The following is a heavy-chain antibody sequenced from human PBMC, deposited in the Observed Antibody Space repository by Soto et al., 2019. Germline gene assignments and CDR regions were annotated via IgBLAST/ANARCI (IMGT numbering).Heavy chain of an antibody. V-gene: IGHV6-1*01. CDR3: AIDSIDFKLPDYSGFDY. J-gene: IGHJ4*02. D-gene: IGHD3-10*01. CDR2: TYYRSKWYN. CDR1: GDSVSSNSAA. Sequence: PSQTLSLTCAISGDSVSSNSAAWNWIRQSPSRGLEWLGRTYYRSKWYNDYAVSVKSRITINPDTSKNQFSLQLNSVTPEDTAVYYCAIDSIDFKLPDYSGFDYWGEGTLVTVGS.